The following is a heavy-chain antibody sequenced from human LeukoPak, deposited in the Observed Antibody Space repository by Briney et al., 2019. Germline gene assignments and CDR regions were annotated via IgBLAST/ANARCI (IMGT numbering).Heavy chain of an antibody. D-gene: IGHD2-21*01. J-gene: IGHJ4*02. Sequence: PSETLSLTCTVSGGSISSSSYYWGWIRQPPGKGLEWIGSIYYSGSTYYNPSLKSRVTISVDTSKNQFSLKLSSVTAADTAVYYCAILFMGYWGQGTLVTVSS. CDR3: AILFMGY. CDR2: IYYSGST. CDR1: GGSISSSSYY. V-gene: IGHV4-39*07.